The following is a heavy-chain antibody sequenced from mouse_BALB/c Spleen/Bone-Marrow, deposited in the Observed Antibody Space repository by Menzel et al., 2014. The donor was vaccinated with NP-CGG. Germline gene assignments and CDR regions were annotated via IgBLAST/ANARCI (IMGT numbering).Heavy chain of an antibody. D-gene: IGHD4-1*01. J-gene: IGHJ2*01. CDR3: ARSGFDY. Sequence: VQLVESGSVLVRPGASVKLSCKASGYTFTSSWMHWAKQRPGQGLEWIGEIHPNSGNTNYNEKFKGKAALTVDTPSSTAYVDLSSLTSGDSAVYYCARSGFDYWGQGTTLTVSS. V-gene: IGHV1S130*01. CDR2: IHPNSGNT. CDR1: GYTFTSSW.